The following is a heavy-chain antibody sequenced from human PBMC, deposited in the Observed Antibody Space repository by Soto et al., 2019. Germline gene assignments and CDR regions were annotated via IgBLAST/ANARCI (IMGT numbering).Heavy chain of an antibody. CDR2: TIGRDGGT. V-gene: IGHV3-23*01. CDR1: GFTFSSSA. CDR3: AKEGTRYIDY. Sequence: EVQVLESGGGLVQPGGSLRLACAASGFTFSSSAMTWVRQAPGKGLEWVSATIGRDGGTYYADSVKGRFTISRDNSKNTVYLQMNSLRAEDTAVYYCAKEGTRYIDYWGQGTLVTVSS. J-gene: IGHJ4*02.